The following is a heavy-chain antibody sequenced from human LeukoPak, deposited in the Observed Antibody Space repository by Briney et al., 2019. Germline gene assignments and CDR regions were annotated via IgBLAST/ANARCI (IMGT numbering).Heavy chain of an antibody. V-gene: IGHV4-59*11. CDR1: GVSINSHY. D-gene: IGHD5-18*01. CDR3: ATIKRGSIFGYFDF. CDR2: VFNSERT. J-gene: IGHJ4*02. Sequence: SETLSLTCSVSGVSINSHYWSWIRQPPGKGLEWIGYVFNSERTKDNPSLKSRATLSADTSKNQLSLRLISVTAADTAVYYCATIKRGSIFGYFDFWGQGIPVTVSS.